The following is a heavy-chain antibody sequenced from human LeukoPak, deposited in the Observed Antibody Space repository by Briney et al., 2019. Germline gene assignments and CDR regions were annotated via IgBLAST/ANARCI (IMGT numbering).Heavy chain of an antibody. Sequence: GGSLRLSCAASGFTFSSYGMHWVRQAPGKGLEWVAFIRYDGSNKYYADSVKGRFTISRDNSKNTLSLQMNSLRAEDTAVYFWARDGGRGDDYSPDAFDSGGQGKMVTVSS. V-gene: IGHV3-30*02. D-gene: IGHD3-16*01. CDR2: IRYDGSNK. J-gene: IGHJ3*02. CDR1: GFTFSSYG. CDR3: ARDGGRGDDYSPDAFDS.